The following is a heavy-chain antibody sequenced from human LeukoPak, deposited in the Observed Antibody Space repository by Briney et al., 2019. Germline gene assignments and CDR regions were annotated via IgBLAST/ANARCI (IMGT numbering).Heavy chain of an antibody. CDR1: GGSISRGSFT. V-gene: IGHV4-61*02. J-gene: IGHJ5*02. D-gene: IGHD3-22*01. CDR2: IYTSGTT. Sequence: SETLSLTCTVSGGSISRGSFTWSWIRQPAGTGLEWIGRIYTSGTTNYNPSLKSRVTMSVDTSKNQFSLKLSSVTAADTAVYYCARSASGGYYTNWFDPWGQGTLVTVSS. CDR3: ARSASGGYYTNWFDP.